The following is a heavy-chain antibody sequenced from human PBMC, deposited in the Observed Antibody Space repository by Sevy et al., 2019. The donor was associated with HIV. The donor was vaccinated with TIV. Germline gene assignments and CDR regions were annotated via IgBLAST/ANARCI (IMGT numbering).Heavy chain of an antibody. V-gene: IGHV6-1*01. D-gene: IGHD1-20*01. Sequence: SQTLSLTCAISGDSVSSNNAAWNWITQSPSRGLEWLGRTFYRSNWYNDYAVSMKGRITINPDTSKNQLSLQLTSVTPEDTAVYYCARDGLTYGGMDVWGQGTTVTVSS. CDR1: GDSVSSNNAA. CDR2: TFYRSNWYN. CDR3: ARDGLTYGGMDV. J-gene: IGHJ6*02.